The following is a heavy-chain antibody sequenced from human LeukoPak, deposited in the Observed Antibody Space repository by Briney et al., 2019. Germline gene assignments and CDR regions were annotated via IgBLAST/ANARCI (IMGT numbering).Heavy chain of an antibody. D-gene: IGHD6-19*01. CDR2: ISWNAGST. J-gene: IGHJ4*02. CDR1: GFRFDDHG. CDR3: AGGDRNGWYFYY. V-gene: IGHV3-20*04. Sequence: GGSLRLSCAASGFRFDDHGMSWVRQAPGKGLEWVSGISWNAGSTGYADSVKGRFTISRDNAENSLFLQMNSLRVEDTALYYCAGGDRNGWYFYYWGLGILVTVSS.